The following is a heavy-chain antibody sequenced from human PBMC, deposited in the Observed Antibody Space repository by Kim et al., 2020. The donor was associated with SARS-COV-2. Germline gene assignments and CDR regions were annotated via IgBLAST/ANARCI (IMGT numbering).Heavy chain of an antibody. J-gene: IGHJ4*02. D-gene: IGHD3-10*01. V-gene: IGHV3-21*01. Sequence: GGSLRLSCAASGFTFSRYTMNWVRQAPGKGLEWVSCISSSTYIYYADSVKGRFTISRDNPKNSLNLQMNSLRADDTAIDYCARHDYYGSGNYYNPPDYWGQGTLVTVSS. CDR3: ARHDYYGSGNYYNPPDY. CDR1: GFTFSRYT. CDR2: ISSSTYI.